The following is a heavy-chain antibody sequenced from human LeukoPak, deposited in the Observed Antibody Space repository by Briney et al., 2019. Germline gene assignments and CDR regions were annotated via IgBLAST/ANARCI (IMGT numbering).Heavy chain of an antibody. CDR3: VLLAAAGSGFDY. Sequence: SETLSLTCTVSGGSISSGSYYWSWIRQPAGKGLEWIGRIYTSGSTNYNPSLKSRVTISVDTSKNQFSLKLSSVTAADTAVYYCVLLAAAGSGFDYWGQGTLVTVSS. CDR2: IYTSGST. CDR1: GGSISSGSYY. D-gene: IGHD6-13*01. V-gene: IGHV4-61*02. J-gene: IGHJ4*02.